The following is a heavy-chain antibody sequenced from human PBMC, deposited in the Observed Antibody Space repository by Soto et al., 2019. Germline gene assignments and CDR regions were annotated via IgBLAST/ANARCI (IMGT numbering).Heavy chain of an antibody. J-gene: IGHJ4*02. CDR2: IKSKTDGGTT. CDR3: TTDGVEAATWYPRRGYLDY. V-gene: IGHV3-15*01. D-gene: IGHD2-15*01. Sequence: EVQLVESGGGLVKPGGSLRLSCAASGFTFSNAWMSWVRQAPGKGLEWVGRIKSKTDGGTTDYAAPVKGRFTISRDESKNTLSLQMNSLKTEDTSVYYCTTDGVEAATWYPRRGYLDYWGQGTLVTVSS. CDR1: GFTFSNAW.